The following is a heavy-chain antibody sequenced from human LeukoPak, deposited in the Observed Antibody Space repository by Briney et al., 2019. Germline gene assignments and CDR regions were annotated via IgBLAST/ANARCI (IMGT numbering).Heavy chain of an antibody. J-gene: IGHJ4*02. CDR2: ISGSGGST. Sequence: GGSLRLSCAASGFTVSSNYMSWVRQAPGKGLEWVSAISGSGGSTYYADSVKGRFTISRDNSKNTLYLQMNSLRAEDTAVYYCAKVNPRWLALDYWGQGTLVTVSS. CDR3: AKVNPRWLALDY. V-gene: IGHV3-23*01. D-gene: IGHD6-19*01. CDR1: GFTVSSNY.